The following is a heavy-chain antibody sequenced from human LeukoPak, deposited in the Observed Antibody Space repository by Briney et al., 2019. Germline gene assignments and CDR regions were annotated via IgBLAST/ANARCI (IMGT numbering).Heavy chain of an antibody. J-gene: IGHJ4*02. V-gene: IGHV3-23*01. D-gene: IGHD3-22*01. Sequence: GGSLRLSCAASGFTFSSYAMSWVRQAPGKGLEWVSAISGSGSSTYYADSVKGRLTISRDNSKNTLFLQMNSLRAEDTAVFYCAKRNYYDNSGINFDYWGQGTLVTVSS. CDR3: AKRNYYDNSGINFDY. CDR2: ISGSGSST. CDR1: GFTFSSYA.